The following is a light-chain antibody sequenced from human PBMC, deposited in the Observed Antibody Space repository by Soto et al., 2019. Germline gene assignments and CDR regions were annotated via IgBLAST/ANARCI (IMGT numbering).Light chain of an antibody. CDR1: QSINRH. CDR3: QQRSNWPPVT. J-gene: IGKJ4*01. Sequence: EIVLTQSPATLSLSPGERATLSCRASQSINRHLAWYRQKPGQAPRLLIYDASNRATGIPARFSGSGSGTDFTLTISSLEPEDFGVYYCQQRSNWPPVTLGGGPKVDTK. V-gene: IGKV3-11*01. CDR2: DAS.